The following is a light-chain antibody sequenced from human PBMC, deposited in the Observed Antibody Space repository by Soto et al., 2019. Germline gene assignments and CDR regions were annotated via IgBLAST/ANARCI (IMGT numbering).Light chain of an antibody. CDR1: QSVISTY. Sequence: EIVLTQSPGTLSLSPGERATLSCRASQSVISTYLAWYQQKPGQAPRLLIYGASSRATGIPDRFSGSGSGTEFTLTISSLQPDDFSSYYCQHYFRYPWTFGQGTKVDIK. J-gene: IGKJ1*01. CDR2: GAS. CDR3: QHYFRYPWT. V-gene: IGKV3-20*01.